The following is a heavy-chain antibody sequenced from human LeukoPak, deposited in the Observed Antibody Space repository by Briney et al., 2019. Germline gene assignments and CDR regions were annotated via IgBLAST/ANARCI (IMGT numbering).Heavy chain of an antibody. CDR2: IYDSRDRS. V-gene: IGHV3-23*01. CDR3: ARVHATVAFDI. D-gene: IGHD4-17*01. J-gene: IGHJ3*02. CDR1: GFMFSAYA. Sequence: GGSLRLSCAASGFMFSAYAMSWVRQAPGKGLEWVSEIYDSRDRSSYADSVKGRFNISRDNSKNTLYLQMNSLRAEDTAVYYCARVHATVAFDIWGQGTMVTVSS.